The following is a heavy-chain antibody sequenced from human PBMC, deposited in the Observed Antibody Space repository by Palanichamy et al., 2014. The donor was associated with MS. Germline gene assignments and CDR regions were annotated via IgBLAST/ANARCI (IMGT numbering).Heavy chain of an antibody. CDR1: GGSISSSSYY. D-gene: IGHD5-18*01. CDR3: GEADTVMVFWRY. J-gene: IGHJ4*02. CDR2: IYYSGST. Sequence: QLQLQESGPGLVKPSETLSLTCTVSGGSISSSSYYWGWIRQPPGKGLEWIGSIYYSGSTYYNPSLKSRVTISVDTSKNQFSLKLSSVTAADTAVYYCGEADTVMVFWRYWGQGTLVTVSS. V-gene: IGHV4-39*01.